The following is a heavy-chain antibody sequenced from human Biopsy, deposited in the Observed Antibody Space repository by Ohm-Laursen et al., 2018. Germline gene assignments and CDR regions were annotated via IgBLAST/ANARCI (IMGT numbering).Heavy chain of an antibody. J-gene: IGHJ4*02. Sequence: SSVKVSCKASGYTFTSFYMHWVRQAPGQGLEWVGRIVPVLGHLNYAQRFQGRVSITADKSTSYVFMELSRLTSGDTAVYYCAADADGYYTEFDYWGPGTLVTVSS. CDR2: IVPVLGHL. D-gene: IGHD3-3*01. V-gene: IGHV1-69*04. CDR3: AADADGYYTEFDY. CDR1: GYTFTSFY.